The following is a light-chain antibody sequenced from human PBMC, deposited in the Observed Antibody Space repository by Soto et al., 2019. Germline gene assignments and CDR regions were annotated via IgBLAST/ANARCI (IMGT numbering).Light chain of an antibody. CDR1: QSVSSSY. CDR2: GAS. J-gene: IGKJ4*01. CDR3: HQYDNSPLT. Sequence: EIVLTQSTGTLSLSPGERATLSCRASQSVSSSYLAWYQQKPGQAPRLLIYGASSRATGIPDRFSGSGSGTDFTLTISRLEPEDFALYYCHQYDNSPLTFGGGTKVEIK. V-gene: IGKV3-20*01.